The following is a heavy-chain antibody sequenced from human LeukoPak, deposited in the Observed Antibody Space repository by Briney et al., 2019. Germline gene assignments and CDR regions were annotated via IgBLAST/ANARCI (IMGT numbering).Heavy chain of an antibody. CDR3: ARDMRVGLTIPVAALNDY. J-gene: IGHJ4*02. D-gene: IGHD6-19*01. CDR1: GFTFDDHV. CDR2: ISGDGGSK. V-gene: IGHV3-43*02. Sequence: GGSLRLSCAASGFTFDDHVMQWVRQAPGKGLQWVSLISGDGGSKYYSDSVQGRFTISRDNSKNFLYLQMNSLRTEDTGFYYCARDMRVGLTIPVAALNDYWGQGTLVTVSS.